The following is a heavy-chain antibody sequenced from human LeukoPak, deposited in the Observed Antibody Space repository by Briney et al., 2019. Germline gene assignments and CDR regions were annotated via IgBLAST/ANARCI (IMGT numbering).Heavy chain of an antibody. CDR2: IIPTFGKA. J-gene: IGHJ5*02. CDR1: VGTYSNCA. D-gene: IGHD4-11*01. Sequence: GASLKVSCKASVGTYSNCAISSVRQAPGQGLQWMGGIIPTFGKASYAQKFQGRVTITTDESTSTAYMELRSLRSEDTAVYYCARAQGDYRSFNNKGFDPWGQGTLVTVSS. V-gene: IGHV1-69*05. CDR3: ARAQGDYRSFNNKGFDP.